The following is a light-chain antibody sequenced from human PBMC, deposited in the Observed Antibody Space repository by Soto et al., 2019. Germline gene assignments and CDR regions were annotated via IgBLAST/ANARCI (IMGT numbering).Light chain of an antibody. J-gene: IGKJ1*01. Sequence: ELVMTQSPAPLSMSPGERATISCSASQSVSCNLAWYQQTPDQAPRLLIYGASTRATGIPARFSGSGSGTEFTPTINSLHSEYFAGYDCHQYNNWPTCTFGQGTKVQIK. V-gene: IGKV3-15*01. CDR1: QSVSCN. CDR2: GAS. CDR3: HQYNNWPTCT.